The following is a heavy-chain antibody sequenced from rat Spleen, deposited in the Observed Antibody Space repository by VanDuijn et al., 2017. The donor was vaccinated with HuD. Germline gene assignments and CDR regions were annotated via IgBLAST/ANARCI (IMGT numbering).Heavy chain of an antibody. CDR1: GFSLTTYS. CDR2: MRYNGDT. Sequence: QVQLMESGPGLVQPSETLSLTCTVSGFSLTTYSVHWVRQPPGKGLEWMGRMRYNGDTSYNSALKSRLSISRDTSKNQVFLKMNSLQTDDTGTYYCARHGDSSYIYGFAYWGQGTLVTVSS. CDR3: ARHGDSSYIYGFAY. D-gene: IGHD1-2*01. J-gene: IGHJ3*01. V-gene: IGHV2-63*01.